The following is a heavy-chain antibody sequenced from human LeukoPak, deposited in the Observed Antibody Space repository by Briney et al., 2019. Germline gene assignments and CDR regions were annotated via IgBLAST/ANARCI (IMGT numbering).Heavy chain of an antibody. Sequence: PSETLSLTCTVSGGSISSSSYYWGWIRQPPGKGLEWIGSIYYSGSTYYNPSLKCRVTISVDTSKNQFSLKLSSVTAADTAVYYCARPTRYDFWSGYPGGAFDIWGQGTMVTVSS. J-gene: IGHJ3*02. CDR2: IYYSGST. V-gene: IGHV4-39*01. CDR3: ARPTRYDFWSGYPGGAFDI. CDR1: GGSISSSSYY. D-gene: IGHD3-3*01.